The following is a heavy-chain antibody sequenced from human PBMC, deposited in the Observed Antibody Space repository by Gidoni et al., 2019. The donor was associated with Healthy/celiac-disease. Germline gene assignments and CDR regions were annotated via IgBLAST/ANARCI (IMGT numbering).Heavy chain of an antibody. CDR3: ARAPYGDYVGYYGMDV. D-gene: IGHD4-17*01. V-gene: IGHV4-34*01. CDR2: INHSGST. CDR1: GGSFSGYY. Sequence: QVQLQQWGAGLLKPSETLSLTCAVYGGSFSGYYWSWIRQPPGKGLEWIGEINHSGSTNYNPSLKSRVTISVDTSKNQFSLKLSSVTAADTAVYYCARAPYGDYVGYYGMDVWGQGTTVTVSS. J-gene: IGHJ6*02.